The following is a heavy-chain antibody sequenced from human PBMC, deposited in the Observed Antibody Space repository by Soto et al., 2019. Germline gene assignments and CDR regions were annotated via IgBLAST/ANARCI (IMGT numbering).Heavy chain of an antibody. CDR2: ILPDETG. CDR3: AKDRLPTSGQRFYFDS. J-gene: IGHJ4*02. Sequence: DVNLLQSGGGSAQPGGSLRLSCATSGFAFSTYAMTWVRQVPGRGLEWVSTILPDETGFYTVSVKVRFTISRDNFRGILYLQMNDLWVEDAAIYFCAKDRLPTSGQRFYFDSWGQGSLVTVSS. D-gene: IGHD2-15*01. CDR1: GFAFSTYA. V-gene: IGHV3-23*01.